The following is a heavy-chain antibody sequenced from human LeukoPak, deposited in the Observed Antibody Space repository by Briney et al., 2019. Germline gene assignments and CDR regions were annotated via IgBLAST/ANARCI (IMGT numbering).Heavy chain of an antibody. Sequence: GESLKISCKGSGYIFTNYWIGLVRQMPGKGLWWVGMVYPCDSDTIYSPYFQGQVTISADKSNATAHVQWSSLTASDTAMYYCARLGAIVVVPDAMPDWYCDLWGRGTLVTVSS. J-gene: IGHJ2*01. D-gene: IGHD2-2*01. CDR3: ARLGAIVVVPDAMPDWYCDL. V-gene: IGHV5-51*01. CDR2: VYPCDSDT. CDR1: GYIFTNYW.